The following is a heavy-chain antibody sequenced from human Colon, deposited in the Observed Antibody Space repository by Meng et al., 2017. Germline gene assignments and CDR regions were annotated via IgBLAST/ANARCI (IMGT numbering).Heavy chain of an antibody. CDR2: VYHSGSI. CDR1: GDSIRSSNW. D-gene: IGHD2/OR15-2a*01. J-gene: IGHJ4*02. Sequence: VEPTEAGLGLVKPSGTLSLTCAVSGDSIRSSNWWSWVCQPPGRGLEWIGEVYHSGSINYNPSLKNRVTMTVDKSKNEFSLTLSSVTAADTAFYYCARVIYASGNMAHLDYWGPGTLVTVSS. V-gene: IGHV4-4*02. CDR3: ARVIYASGNMAHLDY.